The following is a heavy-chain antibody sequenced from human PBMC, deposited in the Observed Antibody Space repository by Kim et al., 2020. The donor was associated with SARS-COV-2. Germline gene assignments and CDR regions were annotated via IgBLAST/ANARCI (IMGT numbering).Heavy chain of an antibody. D-gene: IGHD1-26*01. CDR3: TTCFWELLSFDY. CDR2: IRSKAYGGTT. CDR1: GITFGDYA. V-gene: IGHV3-49*04. J-gene: IGHJ4*02. Sequence: GGSLRLSCRASGITFGDYAMSWVRQAPGKGLEWVGFIRSKAYGGTTEYAASVKGRFTLSRDDSKSIAYLQMNSLKTEDTAIYYCTTCFWELLSFDYWGQGTLVTVSS.